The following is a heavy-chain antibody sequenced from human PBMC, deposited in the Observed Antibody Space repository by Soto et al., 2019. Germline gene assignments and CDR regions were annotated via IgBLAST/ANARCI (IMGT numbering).Heavy chain of an antibody. CDR3: ARYRREAVAGYTLDN. V-gene: IGHV4-59*01. J-gene: IGHJ4*02. D-gene: IGHD6-13*01. Sequence: TSETLSLTCTVSGGSISSNYWTWIRQPPGKGLEWIGYVYNSGSTNYNPSLKSRVTISEDTSKSQFSLKVNSMAAADTAVYYCARYRREAVAGYTLDNWGQGILVTVSS. CDR1: GGSISSNY. CDR2: VYNSGST.